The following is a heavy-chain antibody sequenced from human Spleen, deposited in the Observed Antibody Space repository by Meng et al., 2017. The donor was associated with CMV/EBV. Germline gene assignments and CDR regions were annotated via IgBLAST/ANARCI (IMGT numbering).Heavy chain of an antibody. CDR3: THEVRWRQLGY. Sequence: TFSGFSLSTTEVGVGWIRQPPEKALEWLALIYWSGDKRYSPSLKNRLTITKDTSRNQVVLTMTNMDSVDTATYYCTHEVRWRQLGYWGQGTLVTVSS. J-gene: IGHJ4*02. D-gene: IGHD5-24*01. CDR2: IYWSGDK. V-gene: IGHV2-5*01. CDR1: GFSLSTTEVG.